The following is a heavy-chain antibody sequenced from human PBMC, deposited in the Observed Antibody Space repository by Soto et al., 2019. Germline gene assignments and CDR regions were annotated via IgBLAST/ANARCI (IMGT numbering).Heavy chain of an antibody. CDR2: MNPNSGNA. D-gene: IGHD3-16*01. CDR1: GYTFTSYD. V-gene: IGHV1-8*01. J-gene: IGHJ6*02. Sequence: QVQLVQSGAEVKKPGASVKVSCKASGYTFTSYDINWVRQATGQGLEWMGWMNPNSGNAGYAQEFQGRVTRTWNTAVITAYMELSSVRSDDTAVYYCARGVVSGNVWGQGTTVTVSS. CDR3: ARGVVSGNV.